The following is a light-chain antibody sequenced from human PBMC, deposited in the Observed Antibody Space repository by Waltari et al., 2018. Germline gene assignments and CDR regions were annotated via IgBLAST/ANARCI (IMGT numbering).Light chain of an antibody. CDR3: QKYGSLPAT. Sequence: EIVLTQSPGTLSLSTGERATLSCRASQCVSRFLAWYQQKPGQAPRLLIYDASSRATGIPDRFSGSGSGTDFSLTISRLEPEDFAVYYCQKYGSLPATFGQGTKVEIK. V-gene: IGKV3-20*01. CDR1: QCVSRF. CDR2: DAS. J-gene: IGKJ1*01.